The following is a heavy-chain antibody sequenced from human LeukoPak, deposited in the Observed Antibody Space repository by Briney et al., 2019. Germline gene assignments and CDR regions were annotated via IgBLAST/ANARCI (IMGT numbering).Heavy chain of an antibody. V-gene: IGHV6-1*01. D-gene: IGHD6-19*01. CDR3: ASGWAFDI. CDR1: GDSVSSNSAA. J-gene: IGHJ3*02. CDR2: TYYRSRWHN. Sequence: SQTLSLTCAISGDSVSSNSAAWNWVRQSPSRGLEWLGRTYYRSRWHNDYAGSVESRIIINVDTSKNQFSLQLNSVTPEDTAVYYCASGWAFDIWGQGTMVTVSS.